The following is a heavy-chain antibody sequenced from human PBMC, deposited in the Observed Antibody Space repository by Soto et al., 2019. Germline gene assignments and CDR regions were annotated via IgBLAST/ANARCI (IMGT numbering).Heavy chain of an antibody. J-gene: IGHJ5*02. V-gene: IGHV3-23*01. CDR2: VSGSGTGT. CDR1: GFSFISYA. D-gene: IGHD2-15*01. Sequence: GSLRLSCAASGFSFISYAMNWVRQAPGKGLEWVSNVSGSGTGTHYADSVKGRFTISRDNSRNTLYLQMNSLRADDTAVYYCAKSGSTRQDWFDPWGQGTLVTVS. CDR3: AKSGSTRQDWFDP.